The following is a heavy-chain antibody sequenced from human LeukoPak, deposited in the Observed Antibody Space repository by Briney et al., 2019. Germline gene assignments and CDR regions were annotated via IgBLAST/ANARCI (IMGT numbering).Heavy chain of an antibody. V-gene: IGHV4-4*07. Sequence: SETLTLTCTVSGGSISSYYWSWLRQPAGKGLEWLGRIYTSGSTNYNPSLESRVTMSLATSKNQISLELSSVTTADTAVYYCARDRVSSWFGETLTADGLDVWGQGTTVTVSS. CDR1: GGSISSYY. J-gene: IGHJ6*01. CDR3: ARDRVSSWFGETLTADGLDV. CDR2: IYTSGST. D-gene: IGHD3-10*01.